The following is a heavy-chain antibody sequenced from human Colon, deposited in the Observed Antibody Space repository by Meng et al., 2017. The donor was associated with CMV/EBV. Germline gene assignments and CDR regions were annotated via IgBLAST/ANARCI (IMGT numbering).Heavy chain of an antibody. CDR1: GFTFSASA. V-gene: IGHV3-73*01. CDR2: IRSKSYDYAT. Sequence: SGFTFSASAMHGVRQASGEGLEWIGRIRSKSYDYATTYGASVKGRFTISRDDSKDTAYLQMNSLKAEDTAVYYCTSRRYSSSPYYFDFWGLGTLVTVSS. CDR3: TSRRYSSSPYYFDF. J-gene: IGHJ4*02. D-gene: IGHD6-13*01.